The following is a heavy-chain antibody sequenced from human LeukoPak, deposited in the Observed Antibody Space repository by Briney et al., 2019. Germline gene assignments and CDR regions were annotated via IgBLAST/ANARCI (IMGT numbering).Heavy chain of an antibody. CDR2: ISSSGTAT. CDR1: GFTFDDYY. CDR3: ARPARSGIYYPDAFEN. J-gene: IGHJ3*02. V-gene: IGHV3-11*04. D-gene: IGHD3-10*01. Sequence: PGGSLRLSCTASGFTFDDYYITWIRQAPGKGQDWVAYISSSGTATYYADSVKGRFTISRDNAKNSLSLQMDSLKAEDTAMYYCARPARSGIYYPDAFENWGQGTMVTVSS.